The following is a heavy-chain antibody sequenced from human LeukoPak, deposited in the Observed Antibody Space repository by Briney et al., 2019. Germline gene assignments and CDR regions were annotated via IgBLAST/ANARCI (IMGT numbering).Heavy chain of an antibody. CDR3: AGVGDFWSGYYYYYGMDV. Sequence: GASVKVSCKASGYTFTGYYMHWVRQAPGQGLEWMGWINPNSGGTNYAQKFQGRVTMTRDTSISTAYMELSRLRSDDTAVYYCAGVGDFWSGYYYYYGMDVWGQGTTVTVSS. CDR1: GYTFTGYY. V-gene: IGHV1-2*02. D-gene: IGHD3-3*01. J-gene: IGHJ6*02. CDR2: INPNSGGT.